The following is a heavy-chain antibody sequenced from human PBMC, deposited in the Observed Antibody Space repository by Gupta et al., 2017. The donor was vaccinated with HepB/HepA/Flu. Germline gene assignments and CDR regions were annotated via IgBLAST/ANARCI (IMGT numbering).Heavy chain of an antibody. CDR3: ARGRREAHCSGGSCYFDY. V-gene: IGHV4-34*01. CDR2: ITHSGST. J-gene: IGHJ4*02. Sequence: QVQLQQWGAGLLKPSETLSLTCAVYGGSLSGYYWSWIRQPPGKGLEWIGEITHSGSTNYNPSLKSRVTISVDTSKNQLSLKMGSATAADTAVYYCARGRREAHCSGGSCYFDYWGQGTLVTVSS. D-gene: IGHD2-15*01. CDR1: GGSLSGYY.